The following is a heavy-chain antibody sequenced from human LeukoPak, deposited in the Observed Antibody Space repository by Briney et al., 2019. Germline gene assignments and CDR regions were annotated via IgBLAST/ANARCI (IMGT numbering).Heavy chain of an antibody. CDR1: GFTFSNYW. CDR3: VRDLILVWTPGDDFDH. J-gene: IGHJ4*02. CDR2: INERATII. Sequence: LAGGPLRLSCAASGFTFSNYWMHWVRQAPGKGLEWVSRINERATIISYADSVKGRFTISRENARNTLYLQMNSLTAEDTAVYYCVRDLILVWTPGDDFDHWGQGTLVTVSS. V-gene: IGHV3-74*01. D-gene: IGHD3-16*01.